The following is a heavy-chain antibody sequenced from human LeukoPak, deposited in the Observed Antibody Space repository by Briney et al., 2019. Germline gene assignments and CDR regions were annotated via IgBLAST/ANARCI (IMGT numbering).Heavy chain of an antibody. J-gene: IGHJ4*02. V-gene: IGHV3-23*01. D-gene: IGHD3-10*01. CDR2: ISGSGGST. CDR3: AKDQDGSGSFDY. Sequence: GGSLRLSCAASGFTFSSYAMSWVRQAPGKGLEWVSAISGSGGSTYYADSVKGRFTISGDNSKNTLHLQMNSLRAEDTAVYYCAKDQDGSGSFDYWGQGTLVTVSS. CDR1: GFTFSSYA.